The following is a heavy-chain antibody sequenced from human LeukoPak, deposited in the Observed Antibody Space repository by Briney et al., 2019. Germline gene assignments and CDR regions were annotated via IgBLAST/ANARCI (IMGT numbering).Heavy chain of an antibody. D-gene: IGHD6-13*01. CDR1: GYRFNAYW. CDR2: IYPDDSDT. CDR3: VRHGLGSSWFGFDY. Sequence: GESLKISCKGSGYRFNAYWIAWVRQMPGKGLEWMGIIYPDDSDTRYSPSFQGQVTISADTSISTAYLQWSSLKASDSAMYYCVRHGLGSSWFGFDYWGQGTLVTVSS. V-gene: IGHV5-51*01. J-gene: IGHJ4*02.